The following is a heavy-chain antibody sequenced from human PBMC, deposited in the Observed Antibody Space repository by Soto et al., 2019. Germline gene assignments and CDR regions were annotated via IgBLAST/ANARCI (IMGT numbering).Heavy chain of an antibody. J-gene: IGHJ4*02. D-gene: IGHD3-22*01. CDR3: LTYYYDSSGYSNY. CDR1: GFTFSSYA. V-gene: IGHV3-23*01. Sequence: HPGGSLRLSCAASGFTFSSYAMSWVRQAPGKGLEWVSAISGSGGSTYYADSVKGRFTISRDNSKNTLYLQMNSLRAEDTAVYYCLTYYYDSSGYSNYWGQGTLVTVSS. CDR2: ISGSGGST.